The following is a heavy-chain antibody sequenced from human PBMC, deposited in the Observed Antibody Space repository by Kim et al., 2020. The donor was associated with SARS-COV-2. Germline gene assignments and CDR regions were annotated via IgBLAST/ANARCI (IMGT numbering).Heavy chain of an antibody. CDR1: GFTFSNAW. V-gene: IGHV3-15*01. CDR3: TTDRTRAHRELYGMDV. CDR2: IKSKTDGGTT. Sequence: GGSLRLSCAASGFTFSNAWMSWVRQAPGKGLEWVGRIKSKTDGGTTDYAAPVKGRFTISRDDSKNTLYLQMNSLKTEDTAVYYCTTDRTRAHRELYGMDVWGQGTTVTVSS. J-gene: IGHJ6*02.